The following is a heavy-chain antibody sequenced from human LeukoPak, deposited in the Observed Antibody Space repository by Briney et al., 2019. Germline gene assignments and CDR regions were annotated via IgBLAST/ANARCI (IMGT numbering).Heavy chain of an antibody. CDR3: ARDIGDDYVWGSYGAGDYYYYGMVF. CDR2: IYTSGST. CDR1: GGSISSYY. Sequence: SETLSLTCTVSGGSISSYYWSWIRQPAGKGLEWIGRIYTSGSTNYNPSLKSRVTMSVDTSKNQFSLKLSSVTAADTAVYYCARDIGDDYVWGSYGAGDYYYYGMVFWGQGNTVTVSS. V-gene: IGHV4-4*07. D-gene: IGHD3-16*01. J-gene: IGHJ6*02.